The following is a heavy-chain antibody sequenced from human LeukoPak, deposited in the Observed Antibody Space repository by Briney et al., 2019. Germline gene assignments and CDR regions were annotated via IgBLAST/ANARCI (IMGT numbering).Heavy chain of an antibody. J-gene: IGHJ4*02. CDR3: AKYRSGYLYYFDS. D-gene: IGHD3-22*01. Sequence: GGSLRLSCAASGFTFSSYAMSWVRQAPGKGLEWVSAISGSGGSTYYADSVKGRFTISRDNPKNTLYLQMNSLRVEDTAIYYCAKYRSGYLYYFDSWGRGTLVTVSS. V-gene: IGHV3-23*01. CDR2: ISGSGGST. CDR1: GFTFSSYA.